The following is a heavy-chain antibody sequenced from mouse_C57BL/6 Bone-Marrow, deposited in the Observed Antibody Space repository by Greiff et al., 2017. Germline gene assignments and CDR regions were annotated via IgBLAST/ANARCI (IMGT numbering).Heavy chain of an antibody. D-gene: IGHD3-2*02. CDR2: IYPRDGST. V-gene: IGHV1-78*01. CDR3: SRRSRGFFFAY. J-gene: IGHJ3*01. CDR1: GYTFTDHS. Sequence: VQLQQSDAELVKPGASVKISCKASGYTFTDHSIHWMKQRPEQGLEWIGYIYPRDGSTTYNEKFKSKATLTVDKPSSTAYMQLSSLTSEDYEVYYCSRRSRGFFFAYWGQGTLVTVSA.